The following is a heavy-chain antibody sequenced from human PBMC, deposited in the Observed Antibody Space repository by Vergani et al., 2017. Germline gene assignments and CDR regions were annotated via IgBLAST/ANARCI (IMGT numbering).Heavy chain of an antibody. CDR1: GGSISSYY. Sequence: QVQLQESGPGLVKPSETLSLTCTVSGGSISSYYWSWIRQPPGKGLEWIGYIYYSGSTNYNPSLKSRVTISVDTSKNQFSLKLSSVTAADTAVYYGASITIFGGNGFDPWGQGTLVTDSS. J-gene: IGHJ5*02. CDR2: IYYSGST. V-gene: IGHV4-59*01. D-gene: IGHD3-3*01. CDR3: ASITIFGGNGFDP.